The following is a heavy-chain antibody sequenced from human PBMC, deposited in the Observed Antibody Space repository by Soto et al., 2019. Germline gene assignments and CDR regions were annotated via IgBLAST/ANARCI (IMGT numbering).Heavy chain of an antibody. Sequence: QRHLVESGGGVVQPGRSLRLFCAASGFTFSSYGMHWIRQAPGKGLEWVAVISHDGAFKDYADSVKGRFTISRDNSENTLFLEMNSLGPSDTAVYYCAKDYGPKAPYPYSNTHTDFWGQGTRVTVSS. CDR1: GFTFSSYG. D-gene: IGHD6-13*01. CDR3: AKDYGPKAPYPYSNTHTDF. V-gene: IGHV3-30*18. J-gene: IGHJ4*02. CDR2: ISHDGAFK.